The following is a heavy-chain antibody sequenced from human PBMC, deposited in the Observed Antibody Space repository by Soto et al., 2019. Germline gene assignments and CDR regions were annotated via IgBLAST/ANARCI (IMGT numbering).Heavy chain of an antibody. V-gene: IGHV1-18*01. CDR3: ARLLKRGDVTENWFDL. D-gene: IGHD3-10*02. J-gene: IGHJ5*02. Sequence: QVRLVQSGAEVKKPGASVKVSCKSSGYTFTKFGISWVGQAPGQGLEWMGWNSAYNDNTNYAQKLQGRVTMTSDTSTSTAYMELRSLRSDDTAVYYCARLLKRGDVTENWFDLWGQGTLVTVSS. CDR2: NSAYNDNT. CDR1: GYTFTKFG.